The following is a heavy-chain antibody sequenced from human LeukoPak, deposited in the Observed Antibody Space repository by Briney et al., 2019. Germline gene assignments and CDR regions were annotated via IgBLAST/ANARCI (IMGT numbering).Heavy chain of an antibody. CDR1: GFTFNSYG. Sequence: PGGSLRLSCAASGFTFNSYGMYWVRQAPGKGLEWVAVISYDGSNKYYADSVKGRFTISRDNSKNSLYLQMNSLRAEDTAVYYCARALIGYYFDYWGQGTLVTVSS. V-gene: IGHV3-30*03. J-gene: IGHJ4*02. D-gene: IGHD2-8*01. CDR3: ARALIGYYFDY. CDR2: ISYDGSNK.